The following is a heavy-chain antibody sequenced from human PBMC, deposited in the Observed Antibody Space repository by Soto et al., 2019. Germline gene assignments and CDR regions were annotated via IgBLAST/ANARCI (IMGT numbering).Heavy chain of an antibody. CDR1: GGSISSYY. Sequence: PEETLSLTCTVSGGSISSYYWSWIRQPPGKGLEWIGYIYYSGSTNYNPSLKSRVTISVDTSKNQFSLKLSSVTAADTAVYYCARGGGIAARPPRENWFDPWGQGTLVTVSS. J-gene: IGHJ5*02. D-gene: IGHD6-6*01. CDR3: ARGGGIAARPPRENWFDP. CDR2: IYYSGST. V-gene: IGHV4-59*01.